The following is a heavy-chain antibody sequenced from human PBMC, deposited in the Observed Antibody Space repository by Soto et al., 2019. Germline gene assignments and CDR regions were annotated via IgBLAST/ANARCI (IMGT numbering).Heavy chain of an antibody. CDR2: IYYSGST. J-gene: IGHJ4*02. V-gene: IGHV4-39*01. CDR1: GGSISSSSYY. CDR3: ARIKAGPDY. Sequence: SETLSLTCTVSGGSISSSSYYWGWIRQPPGKGLDWIGSIYYSGSTCYNPSLKSRVTISVDTSKNQFSLNRSSVTAADTAVYYCARIKAGPDYWGQGTLATVSS.